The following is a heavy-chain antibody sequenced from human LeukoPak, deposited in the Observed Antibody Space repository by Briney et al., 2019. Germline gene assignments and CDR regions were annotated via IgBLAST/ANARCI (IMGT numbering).Heavy chain of an antibody. D-gene: IGHD3-3*01. CDR1: GFTVSNNY. Sequence: QAGGSLRLSCAASGFTVSNNYVTWVRQAPGKGLEWVSVIYSGGSTYYADSVKGRFTISRDNSKNTLYLQMNNLRAEETAVYYCAKGANYDFWSGDDRIDYWGQGTLVTVSS. V-gene: IGHV3-66*01. CDR2: IYSGGST. CDR3: AKGANYDFWSGDDRIDY. J-gene: IGHJ4*02.